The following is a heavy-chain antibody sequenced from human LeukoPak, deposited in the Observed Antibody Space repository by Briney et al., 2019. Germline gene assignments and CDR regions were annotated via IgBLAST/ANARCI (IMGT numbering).Heavy chain of an antibody. D-gene: IGHD1-26*01. CDR3: ARDLGSGGDY. CDR1: GDSINSLD. V-gene: IGHV3-53*01. CDR2: IYSGGST. J-gene: IGHJ4*02. Sequence: GTLSLTCTVSGDSINSLDLWSWVRQAPGKGLEWVSVIYSGGSTYYADSVKGRFTISRDNSKNTLYLQMNSLRAEDTAVYYCARDLGSGGDYWGQGTLVTVSS.